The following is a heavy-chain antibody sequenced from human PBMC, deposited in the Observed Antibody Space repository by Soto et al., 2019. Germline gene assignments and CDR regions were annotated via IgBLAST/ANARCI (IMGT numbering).Heavy chain of an antibody. V-gene: IGHV1-69*06. D-gene: IGHD1-26*01. CDR3: ASSSGNNYGVGTNYYFDY. CDR1: GGTFSTYS. Sequence: QVQLVQSGAEVKKPRSSVKVSCKTSGGTFSTYSIVWVRQAPGEGLEWMGGIIPIFGTANYAQKFQDRVTITANKSTNTAFMELSSLKSEGTAMYYCASSSGNNYGVGTNYYFDYWGQGALVSVSS. J-gene: IGHJ4*02. CDR2: IIPIFGTA.